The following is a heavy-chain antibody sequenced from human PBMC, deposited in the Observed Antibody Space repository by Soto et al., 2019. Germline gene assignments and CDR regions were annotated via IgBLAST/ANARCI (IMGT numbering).Heavy chain of an antibody. V-gene: IGHV3-74*01. CDR3: AKRDGNTYGVFH. D-gene: IGHD4-17*01. J-gene: IGHJ4*02. CDR1: GFSFSSYW. CDR2: IKSDGSST. Sequence: EVQLVESGGGLIPPGGSLRLSCAASGFSFSSYWMHWVRQAPGKGLVWVSRIKSDGSSTDYADSVKGRFTISRDNAKNTLYLQMTSLRAEDTDVYFCAKRDGNTYGVFHWGQAKLVTVSS.